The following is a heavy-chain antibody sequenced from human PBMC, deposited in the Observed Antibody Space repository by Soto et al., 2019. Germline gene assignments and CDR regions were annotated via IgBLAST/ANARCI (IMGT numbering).Heavy chain of an antibody. CDR3: ARLDLCFAY. J-gene: IGHJ4*02. CDR2: IHYSGVT. CDR1: AGAIYNDGYY. V-gene: IGHV4-31*03. Sequence: QVQLQESGPGLVKPSQTLSLTCNVSAGAIYNDGYYWSWIRQHPGKALEWIGNIHYSGVTYYAPSLMTRLARSLDISNRQFILELNSVTAADTAVYYCARLDLCFAYWGQGILVTVSS.